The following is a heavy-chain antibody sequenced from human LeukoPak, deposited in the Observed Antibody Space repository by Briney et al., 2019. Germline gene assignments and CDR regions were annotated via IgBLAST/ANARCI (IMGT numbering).Heavy chain of an antibody. CDR3: ARSAVPVGYSSPSFYYYYYMDV. CDR2: IIPIFGTA. Sequence: GASVKVSCKASGGTFSSYAISWVRQAPGQGLEWMGGIIPIFGTANYAQKFQGRVTITTDESTSTAYMELSSLRSEDTAVYYCARSAVPVGYSSPSFYYYYYMDVWGKGTAVSVSS. CDR1: GGTFSSYA. D-gene: IGHD6-13*01. V-gene: IGHV1-69*05. J-gene: IGHJ6*03.